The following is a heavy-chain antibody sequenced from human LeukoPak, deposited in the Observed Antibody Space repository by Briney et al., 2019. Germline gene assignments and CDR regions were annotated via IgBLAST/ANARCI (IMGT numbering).Heavy chain of an antibody. J-gene: IGHJ5*02. CDR1: GGSISSYY. CDR3: ARARTSGTHLKWFDP. V-gene: IGHV4-59*01. D-gene: IGHD1-1*01. Sequence: SETLSLTCTVSGGSISSYYWSWVRQPPGKGLEWIGHIYGSGSTNYNPSLKSRVTLSVDTSKNQFSLKLSSVTAPGTAVYDCARARTSGTHLKWFDPWGQGTLVTVSS. CDR2: IYGSGST.